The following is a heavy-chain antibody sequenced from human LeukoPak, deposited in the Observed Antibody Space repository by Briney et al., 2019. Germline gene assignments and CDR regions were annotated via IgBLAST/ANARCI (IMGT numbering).Heavy chain of an antibody. V-gene: IGHV1-46*01. CDR1: GYTFTSYY. Sequence: ASVKVSCKASGYTFTSYYTHWVRQAPGQGLEWMGIINPSGGSTSYAQKFQGRVTMTRDMSTSTVYMELSSLRSDDTAVYYCAGGGSYYELFDYWGQGTLVTVSS. D-gene: IGHD1-26*01. CDR2: INPSGGST. J-gene: IGHJ4*02. CDR3: AGGGSYYELFDY.